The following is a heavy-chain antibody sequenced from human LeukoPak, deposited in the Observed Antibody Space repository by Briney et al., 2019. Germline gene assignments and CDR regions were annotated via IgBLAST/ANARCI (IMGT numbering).Heavy chain of an antibody. J-gene: IGHJ4*02. D-gene: IGHD3-10*01. CDR3: VKVAKYYYGSETYYFFEQ. CDR2: ISYDGGNI. V-gene: IGHV3-30*18. CDR1: GFTFSSYS. Sequence: PGGSLRLSCAASGFTFSSYSMNWVRQAPGKGLEWVAVISYDGGNISYTDSVKGRFTISRDNAKNSLHLQMNSLRVEDKAIYYCVKVAKYYYGSETYYFFEQWGQGTPVTASS.